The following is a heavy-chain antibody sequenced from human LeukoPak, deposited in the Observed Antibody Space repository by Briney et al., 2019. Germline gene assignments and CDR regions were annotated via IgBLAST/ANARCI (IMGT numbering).Heavy chain of an antibody. J-gene: IGHJ3*01. Sequence: SVKVSCKASGGSFNSFALSWVRQAPGQRLEWMGGIIPIYPTTDYAQRFQGRVTISADESKGTVSLELSNLRSEDTAVYYCARASFPFLEWTTSIPFDVWGQGTVVIVSS. CDR1: GGSFNSFA. D-gene: IGHD3-3*01. CDR2: IIPIYPTT. V-gene: IGHV1-69*13. CDR3: ARASFPFLEWTTSIPFDV.